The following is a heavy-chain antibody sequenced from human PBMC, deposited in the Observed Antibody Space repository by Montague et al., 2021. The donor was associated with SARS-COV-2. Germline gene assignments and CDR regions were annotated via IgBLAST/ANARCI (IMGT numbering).Heavy chain of an antibody. V-gene: IGHV4-39*01. CDR2: IYYSGST. CDR3: ARGLVGWFDP. J-gene: IGHJ5*02. D-gene: IGHD3/OR15-3a*01. Sequence: SETLSLTCTVSGGSISSSSYYWGWIRQPPGKGLEWIGSIYYSGSTYYNPSLKSRVTTSVDTSKNQFSLKLSSVTAADTAVYYCARGLVGWFDPWGHGTLVTVSS. CDR1: GGSISSSSYY.